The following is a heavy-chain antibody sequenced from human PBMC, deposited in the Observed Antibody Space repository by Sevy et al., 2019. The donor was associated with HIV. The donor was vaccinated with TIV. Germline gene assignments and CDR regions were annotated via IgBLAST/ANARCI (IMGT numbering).Heavy chain of an antibody. D-gene: IGHD6-13*01. CDR1: GFTFSSYE. Sequence: GGSLRLSCVISGFTFSSYEMNWVRQAPGKGLEWVSHISNSGSIIYYEDSVKGRFTISRDNAKNSLYLQMNSLRAVDTAVYYCAREDGSRQYFQYWGQGTLVTVSS. V-gene: IGHV3-48*03. J-gene: IGHJ1*01. CDR2: ISNSGSII. CDR3: AREDGSRQYFQY.